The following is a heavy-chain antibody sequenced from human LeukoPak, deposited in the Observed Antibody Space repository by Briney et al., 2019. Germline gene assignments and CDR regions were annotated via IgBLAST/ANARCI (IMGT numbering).Heavy chain of an antibody. J-gene: IGHJ5*02. D-gene: IGHD3-9*01. CDR1: GGSFSGYY. CDR3: ARGPYYDILTGYNNWFDP. V-gene: IGHV4-34*01. Sequence: PSETLSLTCAVYGGSFSGYYWSWIRQPPGKGLEWIGEINHSGSTNYNPSLKSRVTISVDTSKNQFSLKLSSVTAADTAVYYCARGPYYDILTGYNNWFDPWGQGTLVTVSS. CDR2: INHSGST.